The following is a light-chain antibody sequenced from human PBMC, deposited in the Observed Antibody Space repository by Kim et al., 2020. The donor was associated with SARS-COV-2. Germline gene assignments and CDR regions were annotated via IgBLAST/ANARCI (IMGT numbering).Light chain of an antibody. Sequence: AMGQTVRITCQGDSLRSYYASWYQQKPGQAPVLVIYGKNNRPSGIPDRFSGSSSGNAASLTITGAQAEDEADYYCNSRDSSGNHVVFGGGTQLTVL. CDR3: NSRDSSGNHVV. J-gene: IGLJ2*01. V-gene: IGLV3-19*01. CDR2: GKN. CDR1: SLRSYY.